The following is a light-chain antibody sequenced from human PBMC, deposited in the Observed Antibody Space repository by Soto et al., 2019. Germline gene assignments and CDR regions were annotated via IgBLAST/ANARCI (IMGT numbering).Light chain of an antibody. Sequence: DIQMTQSPSSLSASIGDRITITCRASQSISSYLNWYQQTTGKAPKLLIYAASSLQSGVPSRFSGSGSGTDFTLTISNLQHEDFATFYCRQSDSTPTFGQGTKVDIK. CDR2: AAS. V-gene: IGKV1-39*01. CDR3: RQSDSTPT. J-gene: IGKJ2*01. CDR1: QSISSY.